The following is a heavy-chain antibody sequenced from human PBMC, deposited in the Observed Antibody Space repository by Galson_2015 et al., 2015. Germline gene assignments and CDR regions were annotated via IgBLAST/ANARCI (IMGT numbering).Heavy chain of an antibody. D-gene: IGHD6-19*01. Sequence: SVKVSCKASGGTFSSYAISWVRQAPGQGLEWMGGIIPIFGTANYAQKFQGRVTITADESTSTAYMELSSLRSGDTAVYYCARERAGGGWYAYYFDYWGQGTLVTVSS. CDR2: IIPIFGTA. CDR3: ARERAGGGWYAYYFDY. CDR1: GGTFSSYA. J-gene: IGHJ4*02. V-gene: IGHV1-69*13.